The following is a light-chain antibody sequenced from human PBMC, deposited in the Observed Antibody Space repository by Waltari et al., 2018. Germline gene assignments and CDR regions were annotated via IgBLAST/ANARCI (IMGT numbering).Light chain of an antibody. CDR2: AAS. CDR3: QHYDNWPPSYT. Sequence: ETMMIQSPGTLSVSPWQRATLSCRASQSVGSNLAWYQQKPGQAPRLLIYAASTRATGIPTRFAGSASGTEFTLTISSLQSEDFAVYYCQHYDNWPPSYTFGRGTKLEIE. J-gene: IGKJ2*01. V-gene: IGKV3-15*01. CDR1: QSVGSN.